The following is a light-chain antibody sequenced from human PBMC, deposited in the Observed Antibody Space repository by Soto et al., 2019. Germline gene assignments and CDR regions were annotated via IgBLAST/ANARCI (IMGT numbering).Light chain of an antibody. J-gene: IGKJ1*01. V-gene: IGKV4-1*01. CDR1: QSVLYSSNNKNY. Sequence: DIVMTQSPDSLAVSLGERATINCKSSQSVLYSSNNKNYLAWYQQKPGQPPKLLIYWASTREFGVPDRFSGSGSGADLTLTISSLQAEDVAVYYCQQYYGTPPTFGPGTKVEIK. CDR2: WAS. CDR3: QQYYGTPPT.